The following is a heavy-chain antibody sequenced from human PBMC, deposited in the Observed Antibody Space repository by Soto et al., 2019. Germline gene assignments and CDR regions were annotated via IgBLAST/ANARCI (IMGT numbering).Heavy chain of an antibody. Sequence: QLVQSGAEVKNPGASVKVSCTASGYTFTDYYIHWVRQAPGQGPEWMGWINPNSGGTNYAQKFQGWFTMTRDPYVSTAYMELSRLTSDDTAVYYCARDILNSNYGLDYYYCGMDVWGQGTTVTVSS. V-gene: IGHV1-2*04. J-gene: IGHJ6*02. CDR1: GYTFTDYY. CDR2: INPNSGGT. CDR3: ARDILNSNYGLDYYYCGMDV. D-gene: IGHD4-4*01.